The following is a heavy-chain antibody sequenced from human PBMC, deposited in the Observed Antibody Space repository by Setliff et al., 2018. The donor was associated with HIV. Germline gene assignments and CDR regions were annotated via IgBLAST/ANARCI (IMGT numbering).Heavy chain of an antibody. V-gene: IGHV3-9*01. CDR3: ARGGPNAFDI. CDR1: GFTFDDYA. Sequence: SLSLSCAASGFTFDDYAVHWVRQAPGKGLEWVSGISWNSGSIGYAGSVKGRFTISRDNAKNSLYLQMNSLRAEDTAVYYCARGGPNAFDIWGQGTMVTVSS. CDR2: ISWNSGSI. D-gene: IGHD5-12*01. J-gene: IGHJ3*02.